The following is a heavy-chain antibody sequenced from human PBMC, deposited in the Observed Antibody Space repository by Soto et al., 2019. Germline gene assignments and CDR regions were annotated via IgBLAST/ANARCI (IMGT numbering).Heavy chain of an antibody. J-gene: IGHJ3*02. Sequence: PGGSLRLSCAASGFTFSSYAMSWVRQAPGKGLEWVSGISGSGDSTYYADSVKGRFTISRDNAKNSLYLQMNSLRDEDTAVYYCARRSLGTSLDAFDIWGQGTMVTVSS. CDR1: GFTFSSYA. D-gene: IGHD6-13*01. CDR2: ISGSGDST. CDR3: ARRSLGTSLDAFDI. V-gene: IGHV3-23*01.